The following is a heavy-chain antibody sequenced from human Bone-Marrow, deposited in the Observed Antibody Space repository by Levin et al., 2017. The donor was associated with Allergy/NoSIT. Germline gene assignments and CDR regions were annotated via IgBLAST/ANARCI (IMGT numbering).Heavy chain of an antibody. CDR1: GFTFSSYA. CDR3: ARDCTGGVCYDY. J-gene: IGHJ4*02. D-gene: IGHD2-8*02. V-gene: IGHV3-23*01. Sequence: GGSLRLSCAASGFTFSSYAMSWVRQAPGKGLEWVSAISGSGGSTYYADSVKGRFTISRDNSKNTLYLQMNSLRAEDTAVYYCARDCTGGVCYDYWGQGTLVTVSS. CDR2: ISGSGGST.